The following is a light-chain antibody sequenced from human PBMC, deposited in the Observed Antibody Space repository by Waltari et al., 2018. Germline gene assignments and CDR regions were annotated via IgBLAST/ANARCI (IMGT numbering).Light chain of an antibody. J-gene: IGKJ1*01. CDR2: WAC. V-gene: IGKV4-1*01. CDR3: QQYYSSPQT. CDR1: QIIVHNSNNKTY. Sequence: DIVMTQSPDSLAVSLGERATIHCKSSQIIVHNSNNKTYLAWYQQKSGQPPKVLIYWACTREFVVPDRCSGSGSATDFTLTISSLQAEDVAVYYCQQYYSSPQTFGQGTKVEIK.